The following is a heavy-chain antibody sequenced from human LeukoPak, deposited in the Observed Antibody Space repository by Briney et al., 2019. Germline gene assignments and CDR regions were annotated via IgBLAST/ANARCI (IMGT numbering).Heavy chain of an antibody. CDR2: IIPIFGTA. V-gene: IGHV1-69*13. J-gene: IGHJ5*02. Sequence: SVKVSCKASGSTFSSYAISWVRQAPGQGLEWMGGIIPIFGTANYAQKFQGRVTITADESTSTAYMELSSLRSEDTAVYYCARFASDYDYIWGSYRRRWFDPWGQGTLVTVSS. CDR1: GSTFSSYA. CDR3: ARFASDYDYIWGSYRRRWFDP. D-gene: IGHD3-16*02.